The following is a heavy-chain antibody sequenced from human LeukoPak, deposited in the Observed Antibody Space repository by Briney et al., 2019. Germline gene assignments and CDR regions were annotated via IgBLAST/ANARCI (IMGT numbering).Heavy chain of an antibody. J-gene: IGHJ4*02. Sequence: SQTLSLTCTVSGGSISSGSYYWSWIGQPAGKGLEWIVRIYTSGSTNSNPSLKSRVTISVDTNKNQFSLKLSSVTAADTAVYYCARCISIFVLVYWGQGTLVTVSS. D-gene: IGHD3-3*01. CDR2: IYTSGST. V-gene: IGHV4-61*02. CDR3: ARCISIFVLVY. CDR1: GGSISSGSYY.